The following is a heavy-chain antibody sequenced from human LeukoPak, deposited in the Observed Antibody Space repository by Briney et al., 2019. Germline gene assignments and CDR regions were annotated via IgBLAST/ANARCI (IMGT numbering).Heavy chain of an antibody. J-gene: IGHJ6*02. V-gene: IGHV3-33*01. CDR3: ARDEREELQDIVVVPAAHDRYYGMDV. D-gene: IGHD2-2*01. Sequence: QPGASMRLSCAASGFTFSSYGMHWVRQAPGKGLEWVAVIWYDGSNKYYADSVKGRFTISRDNSKNTLYLQMNSLRAEDTAVYYCARDEREELQDIVVVPAAHDRYYGMDVWGQGTTVTVSS. CDR1: GFTFSSYG. CDR2: IWYDGSNK.